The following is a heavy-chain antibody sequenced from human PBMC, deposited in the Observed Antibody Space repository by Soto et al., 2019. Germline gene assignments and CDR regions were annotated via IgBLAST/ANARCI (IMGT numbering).Heavy chain of an antibody. CDR1: GYPVTAYY. Sequence: QLHLVQSGAVVKKPGASVTVSCSASGYPVTAYYMHWVRQAPGRGLEWMGGVNPATGAAKYTQTFQGRVTMTRATSTSTVFMELRGLKFEATAVFYCARGGGVGVAGSAAFDMWGQGTLVTVSS. J-gene: IGHJ3*02. CDR2: VNPATGAA. CDR3: ARGGGVGVAGSAAFDM. D-gene: IGHD3-3*01. V-gene: IGHV1-2*02.